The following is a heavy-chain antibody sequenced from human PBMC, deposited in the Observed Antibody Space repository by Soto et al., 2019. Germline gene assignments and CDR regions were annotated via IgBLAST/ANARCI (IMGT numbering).Heavy chain of an antibody. D-gene: IGHD3-10*01. J-gene: IGHJ4*02. Sequence: AGGSLRLSCAASGFTFSSYAMSWVRQAPGKGLEWVSSISGSGSSTYYADSVKGRFTISRDNSNNTLYLQMNSLRAEDTAIYYCAKEGEGTYCFDYWGPGTLVTVSS. CDR2: ISGSGSST. V-gene: IGHV3-23*01. CDR1: GFTFSSYA. CDR3: AKEGEGTYCFDY.